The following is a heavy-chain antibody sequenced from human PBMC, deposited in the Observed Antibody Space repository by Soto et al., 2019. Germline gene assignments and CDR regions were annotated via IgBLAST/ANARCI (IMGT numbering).Heavy chain of an antibody. D-gene: IGHD5-18*01. V-gene: IGHV1-69*13. CDR3: ARATVDTATSYYYYGMDV. J-gene: IGHJ6*02. Sequence: ASVKVSCKASGGTFSSYAISWVRQAPGQGLEWMGGIIPIFGTANYAQKFQGRVTITADESTSTAYMELSSLRSENTAVYYCARATVDTATSYYYYGMDVWGQGTTVTSP. CDR1: GGTFSSYA. CDR2: IIPIFGTA.